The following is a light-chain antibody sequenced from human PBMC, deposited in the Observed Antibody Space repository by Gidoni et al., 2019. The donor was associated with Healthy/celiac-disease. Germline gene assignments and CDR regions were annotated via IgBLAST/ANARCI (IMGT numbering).Light chain of an antibody. V-gene: IGKV1-39*01. CDR2: AAS. CDR3: QQSYSTLQRT. J-gene: IGKJ1*01. CDR1: QSISSY. Sequence: DIQMTQSPSSLSASVGDRVTITCRASQSISSYLNWYQQKPGKAPKLLIYAASSLQSGVPSRFSGSGSGTDFTLTISRLQPEDFATYYCQQSYSTLQRTFGQGTKVEIK.